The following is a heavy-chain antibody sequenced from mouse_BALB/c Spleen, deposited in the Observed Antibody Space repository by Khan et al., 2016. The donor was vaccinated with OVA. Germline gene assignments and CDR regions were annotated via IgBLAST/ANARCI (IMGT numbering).Heavy chain of an antibody. CDR2: IYPGSGNT. Sequence: QVQLKQSGAELARPGASVKLSCKASGYTFTDYYINWVKQRTGQGLEWIGEIYPGSGNTYYNEKFKDKATLTADKSSTTAYMQLRRLTSEDSAVYCCARRNYFGYSFAYWGQGTLVTVSA. CDR3: ARRNYFGYSFAY. D-gene: IGHD1-2*01. V-gene: IGHV1-77*01. J-gene: IGHJ3*01. CDR1: GYTFTDYY.